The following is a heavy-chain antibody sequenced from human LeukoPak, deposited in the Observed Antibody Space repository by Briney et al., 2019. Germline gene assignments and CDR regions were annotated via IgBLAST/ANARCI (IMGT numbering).Heavy chain of an antibody. CDR1: GGTFISYA. CDR3: ARVGYCSGGSCYGAFDI. V-gene: IGHV1-69*06. D-gene: IGHD2-15*01. Sequence: SVKVSCKASGGTFISYAISGVRQAPGQGLEWMGGIIPIFGTANYAQKFQGRVTITADKSTSTAYMELSSLRSEDTAVYYCARVGYCSGGSCYGAFDIWGQGTMVTVSS. CDR2: IIPIFGTA. J-gene: IGHJ3*02.